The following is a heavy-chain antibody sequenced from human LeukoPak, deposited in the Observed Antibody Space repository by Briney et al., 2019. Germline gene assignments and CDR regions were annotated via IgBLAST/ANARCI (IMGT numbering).Heavy chain of an antibody. CDR1: FXGXY. D-gene: IGHD2-2*01. CDR3: AXXXWSXXYCXSTXCXVPXXY. J-gene: IGHJ4*02. CDR2: INPNSGGT. Sequence: FXGXYMHWVRQAPGQGLEWMGWINPNSGGTNYAQKFQGRVTMTRDTSISTAYMELSRLRSDDTAVYYCAXXXWSXXYCXSTXCXVPXXYWGQGTLVTVSS. V-gene: IGHV1-2*02.